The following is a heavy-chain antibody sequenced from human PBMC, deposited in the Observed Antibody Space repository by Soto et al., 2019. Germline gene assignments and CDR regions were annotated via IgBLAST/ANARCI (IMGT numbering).Heavy chain of an antibody. Sequence: PGGSLRLSCSASGFTFSNHVMTWVRKAPGKGLEWVSGITGSSDSTTYADSVKGRFTISRDNSKNTLYLQINILRSEDTAIYFCAKCPLQSFYMDVWGKGATVTVSS. CDR1: GFTFSNHV. CDR2: ITGSSDST. J-gene: IGHJ6*03. D-gene: IGHD6-19*01. V-gene: IGHV3-23*01. CDR3: AKCPLQSFYMDV.